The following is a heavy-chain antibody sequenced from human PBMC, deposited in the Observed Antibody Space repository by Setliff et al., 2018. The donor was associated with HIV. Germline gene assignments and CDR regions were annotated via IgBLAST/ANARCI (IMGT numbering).Heavy chain of an antibody. CDR3: ARGRVESFWSDLIPSDY. CDR1: GYTFTTYA. V-gene: IGHV1-3*01. CDR2: INAGNGNT. J-gene: IGHJ4*02. D-gene: IGHD3-3*01. Sequence: ASVKVSCKASGYTFTTYAIHWVRQAPGQRLEFMGWINAGNGNTKYSQRFQGRVTITIDDAKNSLYLQMNSLRADDTAVYYCARGRVESFWSDLIPSDYWGQGTLVTVSS.